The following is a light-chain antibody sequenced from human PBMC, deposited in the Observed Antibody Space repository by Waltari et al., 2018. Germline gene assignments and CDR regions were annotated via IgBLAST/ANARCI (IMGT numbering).Light chain of an antibody. CDR3: SSYTSSSARV. CDR2: DVS. Sequence: YQARPRKTAMIVIDDVSNRASGVSNRCSGSKSGNTASRSISGLQAEDEADYYCSSYTSSSARVFGGVTKLTVL. V-gene: IGLV2-14*03. J-gene: IGLJ3*02.